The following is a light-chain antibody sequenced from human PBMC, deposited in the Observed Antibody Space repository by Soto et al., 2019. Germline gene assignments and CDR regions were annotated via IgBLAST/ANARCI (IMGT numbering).Light chain of an antibody. J-gene: IGKJ4*01. CDR3: QQYASSPLT. CDR2: TAS. CDR1: QSVGRNY. V-gene: IGKV3-20*01. Sequence: EIVLTQSPGTLSVSPGEKATLSCRASQSVGRNYLAWYQQKPGQAPRLFIYTASSRATGIPDRFSGSGSGTDFTLTISRLEPEDFEVYYCQQYASSPLTFGGGTQVETK.